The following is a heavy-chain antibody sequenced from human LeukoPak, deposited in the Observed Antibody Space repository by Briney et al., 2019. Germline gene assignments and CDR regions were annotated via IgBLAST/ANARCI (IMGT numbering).Heavy chain of an antibody. Sequence: GGSLRLSCSASGFTYSSYAMHWVRQAPGKGLEYVSAISSNGGSTYYADSVKGRFTIPRDNSKNTLYLQMSSLRAEDTAVYYCVKGTMAGRRGGYWGQGTLVTVSS. J-gene: IGHJ4*02. V-gene: IGHV3-64D*06. CDR2: ISSNGGST. D-gene: IGHD2-15*01. CDR1: GFTYSSYA. CDR3: VKGTMAGRRGGY.